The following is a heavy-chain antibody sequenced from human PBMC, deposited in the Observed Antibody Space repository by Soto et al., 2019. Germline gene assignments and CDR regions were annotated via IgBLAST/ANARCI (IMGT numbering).Heavy chain of an antibody. J-gene: IGHJ4*02. V-gene: IGHV4-31*03. D-gene: IGHD4-17*01. Sequence: TSETLSLTCTVSGGSISSGNYYWSWIRQLPGKGLEWIGYMHNRGGAYYTPSHKSRVTISVGTSKNQFSLKLSSVTAPDTAVYYWARDPGDYGLFHGCGQGTPVTVAS. CDR3: ARDPGDYGLFHG. CDR2: MHNRGGA. CDR1: GGSISSGNYY.